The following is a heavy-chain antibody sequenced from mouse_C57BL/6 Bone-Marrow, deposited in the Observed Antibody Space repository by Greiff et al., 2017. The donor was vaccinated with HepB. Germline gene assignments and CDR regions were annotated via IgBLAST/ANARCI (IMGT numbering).Heavy chain of an antibody. V-gene: IGHV1-7*01. D-gene: IGHD1-1*01. CDR1: GYTFTSDW. CDR2: INPSSGYT. Sequence: VKLQESGAELAKPGASVTLSCKASGYTFTSDWMHWVKQRPGQGLEWIGYINPSSGYTKYNQKLKDKATLTADKSSSNAYMQRSSLTYEDSSVYDCAPTVVSNGAYWGQGTLVTVSA. CDR3: APTVVSNGAY. J-gene: IGHJ3*01.